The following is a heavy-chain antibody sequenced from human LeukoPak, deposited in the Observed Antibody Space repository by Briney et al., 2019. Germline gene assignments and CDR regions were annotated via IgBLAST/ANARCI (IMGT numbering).Heavy chain of an antibody. CDR1: GGSFSSGTFY. CDR3: ARPGGRLARSPFDY. D-gene: IGHD6-19*01. V-gene: IGHV4-39*01. Sequence: PSETLTLTCTFSGGSFSSGTFYWAWIRQPPGKGLDWIGSIRFSGGTYYIPSHKSRVSRSVDTSKNQSSLKVTSVTAAGTAVYYCARPGGRLARSPFDYWGQGPLVTVST. J-gene: IGHJ4*02. CDR2: IRFSGGT.